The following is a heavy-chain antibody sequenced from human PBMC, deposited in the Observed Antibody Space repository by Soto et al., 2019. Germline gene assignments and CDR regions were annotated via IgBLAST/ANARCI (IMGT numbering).Heavy chain of an antibody. J-gene: IGHJ5*02. D-gene: IGHD3-22*01. CDR1: GFTFSSYS. CDR2: ISSSSSTI. Sequence: EVQLVESGGGLVQPGGSLRLSCAASGFTFSSYSMNWVRHAPGKGLEWVSYISSSSSTIYYADSVKGRFTISRDNAKNSLYLQMNSLRDEDTAVYYCARGDNDSSGYYSLNWFDPWGQGTLVTVSS. CDR3: ARGDNDSSGYYSLNWFDP. V-gene: IGHV3-48*02.